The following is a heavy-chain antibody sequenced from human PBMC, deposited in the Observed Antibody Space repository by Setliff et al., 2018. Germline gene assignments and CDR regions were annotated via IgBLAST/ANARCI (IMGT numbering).Heavy chain of an antibody. CDR2: IKSSREGATS. D-gene: IGHD3-22*01. V-gene: IGHV3-15*01. CDR3: ATGPRDSRNYLTWLGS. CDR1: GITFINAW. Sequence: ETLSLSCSVSGITFINAWMAWVRQAPGKGPEWVGRIKSSREGATSDYGAPAKGRFTISRDDSKQMIFLQMHNLKTEDTGFYYCATGPRDSRNYLTWLGSWGQGTLVTV. J-gene: IGHJ5*01.